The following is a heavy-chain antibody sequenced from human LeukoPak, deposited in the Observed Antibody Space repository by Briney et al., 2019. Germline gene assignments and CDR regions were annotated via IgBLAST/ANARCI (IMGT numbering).Heavy chain of an antibody. J-gene: IGHJ4*02. CDR3: ARIGVDGIDY. V-gene: IGHV3-48*03. CDR1: GFTFSSYE. CDR2: ISSSGSTI. Sequence: GGSLRLSCAASGFTFSSYEMNWVRQAPGKGLEWVSYISSSGSTIYYADSVKGRFTISRDNPKNSLYLQMNSLRAEDTAVYYCARIGVDGIDYWGQGTLATVSS. D-gene: IGHD6-19*01.